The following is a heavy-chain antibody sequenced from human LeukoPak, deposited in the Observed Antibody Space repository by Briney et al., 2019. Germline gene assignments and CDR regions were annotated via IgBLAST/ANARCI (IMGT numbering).Heavy chain of an antibody. CDR2: VKPDGSEK. CDR3: VRTTYGDY. Sequence: GGSLRLSCAASGFTLSSYWMTWVRQAPRKGLEWVAAVKPDGSEKYYVDSVKGRFTISRDNAKNSLYLQLSSLRAEDTAVYYCVRTTYGDYWGQGTLVTVSS. V-gene: IGHV3-7*02. J-gene: IGHJ4*02. D-gene: IGHD1-1*01. CDR1: GFTLSSYW.